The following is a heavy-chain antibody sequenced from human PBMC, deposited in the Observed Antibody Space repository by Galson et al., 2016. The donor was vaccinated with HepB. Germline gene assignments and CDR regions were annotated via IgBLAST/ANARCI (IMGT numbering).Heavy chain of an antibody. V-gene: IGHV4/OR15-8*02. CDR2: IYHNGNT. CDR1: GGSISSSNW. J-gene: IGHJ5*02. CDR3: ARESIPVAVATHLKTLKWFDP. D-gene: IGHD6-19*01. Sequence: SETLSLTCAVSGGSISSSNWWSWVRQSPGKGLEWIGQIYHNGNTNYNPSLKGRVTISIDNSKNQFSLKLDSVTAADTAVYYCARESIPVAVATHLKTLKWFDPWGQGTLVTVSS.